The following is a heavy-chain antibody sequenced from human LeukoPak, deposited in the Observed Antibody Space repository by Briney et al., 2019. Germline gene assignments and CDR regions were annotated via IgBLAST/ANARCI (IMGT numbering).Heavy chain of an antibody. D-gene: IGHD1-26*01. J-gene: IGHJ4*02. CDR2: INPNSGGT. CDR3: APSYSGSYLTVYY. V-gene: IGHV1-2*02. Sequence: ASVKVSCKASGYTFTGYYMHWVRQAPGQGLEWMGWINPNSGGTNYAQKFQGRVTMTRDTSISTAYMELSRLRSDDTAVYYCAPSYSGSYLTVYYWGQGTLVTVSS. CDR1: GYTFTGYY.